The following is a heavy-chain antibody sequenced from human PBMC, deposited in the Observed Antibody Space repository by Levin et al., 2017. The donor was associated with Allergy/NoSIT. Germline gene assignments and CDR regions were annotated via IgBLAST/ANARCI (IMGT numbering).Heavy chain of an antibody. CDR2: LSTSGDS. J-gene: IGHJ4*02. CDR3: ARARSSGTAIEFDY. D-gene: IGHD5-18*01. Sequence: SQTLSLTCTVSGGSISSSYWSWIRQPAGKGLEWIGRLSTSGDSAYNPSLRSRVTMSLDTSKNQFFLKLSPVTAADTALYYCARARSSGTAIEFDYWGQGTLVTVSS. V-gene: IGHV4-4*07. CDR1: GGSISSSY.